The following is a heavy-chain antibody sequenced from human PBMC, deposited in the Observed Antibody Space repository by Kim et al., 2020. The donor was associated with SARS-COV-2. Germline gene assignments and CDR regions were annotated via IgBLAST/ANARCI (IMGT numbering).Heavy chain of an antibody. J-gene: IGHJ4*02. Sequence: YAQKLQGIVTMTRDTSTSTVYMELSSLRSEDTVVYYCASQYSSSWERFDYWGQGTLVTVSS. CDR3: ASQYSSSWERFDY. D-gene: IGHD6-13*01. V-gene: IGHV1-46*01.